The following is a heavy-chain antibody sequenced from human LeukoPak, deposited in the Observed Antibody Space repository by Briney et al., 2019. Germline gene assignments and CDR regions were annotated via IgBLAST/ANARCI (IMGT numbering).Heavy chain of an antibody. Sequence: PGGSLRLSCAASGFTFSSYSMNWVRQAPGKGLEGVSSISSSSSYIYYADSVKGRFTISRDNAKNSLYLQMNSLRAEDTAVYYCASSLRQLAIDGYWGQGTLVTVSS. V-gene: IGHV3-21*01. CDR3: ASSLRQLAIDGY. CDR2: ISSSSSYI. J-gene: IGHJ4*02. CDR1: GFTFSSYS. D-gene: IGHD6-6*01.